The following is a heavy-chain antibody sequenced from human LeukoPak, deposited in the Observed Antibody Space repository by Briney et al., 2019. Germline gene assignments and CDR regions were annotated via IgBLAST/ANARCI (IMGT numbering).Heavy chain of an antibody. Sequence: GSLXLSCAASGFTFSSYTMNWVRQPPGKGLEWVSNIGTSSTTIYYADSVKGRFTISRDNAKNSLYLQMNSLRADDTAVYYCARFAAGGSYYYYMDVWGKGTTVTVSS. V-gene: IGHV3-48*01. CDR3: ARFAAGGSYYYYMDV. CDR2: IGTSSTTI. D-gene: IGHD6-25*01. J-gene: IGHJ6*03. CDR1: GFTFSSYT.